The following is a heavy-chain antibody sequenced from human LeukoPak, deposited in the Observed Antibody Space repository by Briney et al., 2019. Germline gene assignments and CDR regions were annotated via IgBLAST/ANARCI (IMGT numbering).Heavy chain of an antibody. J-gene: IGHJ4*02. V-gene: IGHV4-59*08. CDR3: ARGNGDYGRKYYFDY. Sequence: SETLSLTCTVSGVSIRGYYWSWLRQPPGKGLEWIGYILYSGNTNYNPSLKNRVTISVDTSKNQFSLKLSSVTAADTAVYYCARGNGDYGRKYYFDYWGQGTLVTVSS. CDR2: ILYSGNT. D-gene: IGHD4-17*01. CDR1: GVSIRGYY.